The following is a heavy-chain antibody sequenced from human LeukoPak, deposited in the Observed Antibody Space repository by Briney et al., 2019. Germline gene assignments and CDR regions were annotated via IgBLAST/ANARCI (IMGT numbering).Heavy chain of an antibody. CDR2: IYYSGST. Sequence: SETLSLTCTVSGGSISSSSYYWGWTRQPPGKGLEWIGSIYYSGSTYYNPSLKSRVTISVDTSKNQFSLKLSSVTAADTAVYYCARHGRPNYYDSSGSLSAFDYWGQGTLVTVSS. J-gene: IGHJ4*02. V-gene: IGHV4-39*01. CDR3: ARHGRPNYYDSSGSLSAFDY. CDR1: GGSISSSSYY. D-gene: IGHD3-22*01.